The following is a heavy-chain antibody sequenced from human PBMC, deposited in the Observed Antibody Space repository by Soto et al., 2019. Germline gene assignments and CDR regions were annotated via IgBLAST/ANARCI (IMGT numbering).Heavy chain of an antibody. J-gene: IGHJ5*02. D-gene: IGHD3-22*01. CDR1: GGSISSGGYY. CDR3: ARSSSGYYDNWFDP. Sequence: PSETLSLTCTVSGGSISSGGYYWSWIRQHPGKGLEWIGYIYYSGSTYYNPSLKSRATISVDTSKNQFSLKLSSVTAADTAVYYCARSSSGYYDNWFDPWGQGTLVTVSS. CDR2: IYYSGST. V-gene: IGHV4-31*03.